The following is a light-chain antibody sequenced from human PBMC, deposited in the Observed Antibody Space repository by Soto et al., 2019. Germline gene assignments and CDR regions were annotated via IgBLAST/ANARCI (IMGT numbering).Light chain of an antibody. J-gene: IGKJ1*01. CDR1: QSVADN. V-gene: IGKV3-20*01. CDR2: GAS. Sequence: EVVMTQSPATLSVSPGERVTLSCRSSQSVADNLAWFQQKPGQGPRLLIYGASSRATGIPDRFSGSGSGTDFTLTISRLEPEDFAVYYCQQYGSSQTFGQGTKVDIK. CDR3: QQYGSSQT.